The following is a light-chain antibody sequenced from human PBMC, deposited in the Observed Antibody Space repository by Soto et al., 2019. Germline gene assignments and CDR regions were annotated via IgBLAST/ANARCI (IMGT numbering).Light chain of an antibody. V-gene: IGLV1-47*02. CDR2: SND. J-gene: IGLJ1*01. CDR3: QSYDSSLSGV. Sequence: QSVLTQPPSASGTPGQRVTISCSGSSSNIETNYVYWYQHLPGAAPKLLIYSNDQRPSGVPDRFSASKSGTSASLAISGLRSEDEGDHYCQSYDSSLSGVFGSGTKLTVL. CDR1: SSNIETNY.